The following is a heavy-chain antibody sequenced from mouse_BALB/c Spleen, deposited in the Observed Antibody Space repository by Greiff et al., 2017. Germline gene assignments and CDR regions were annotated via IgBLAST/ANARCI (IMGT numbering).Heavy chain of an antibody. Sequence: EVHLVESGGGLVKPGGSLKLSCAASGFTFSDYYMYWVRQTPEKRLEWVATISDGGSYTYYPDSVKGRFTISRDNAKNNLYLQMSSLKSEDTAMYYCARDPYFDYWGQGTTLTVSS. V-gene: IGHV5-4*02. CDR2: ISDGGSYT. CDR3: ARDPYFDY. CDR1: GFTFSDYY. J-gene: IGHJ2*01.